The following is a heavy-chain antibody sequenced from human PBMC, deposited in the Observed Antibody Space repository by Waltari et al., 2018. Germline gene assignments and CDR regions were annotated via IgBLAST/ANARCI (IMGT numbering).Heavy chain of an antibody. V-gene: IGHV4-34*01. CDR3: ARGRSSGWYYRFGLYYFDY. J-gene: IGHJ4*02. CDR2: INHSGST. Sequence: QVQLQQWGAGLLKPSETLSLTCAVYGGSFSGYYWSWIRQPPGKGLEWIGEINHSGSTNYNPALKSRVTISVDTSKNQFSLKLSSVTAADTAVYYCARGRSSGWYYRFGLYYFDYWGQGTLVTVSS. CDR1: GGSFSGYY. D-gene: IGHD6-19*01.